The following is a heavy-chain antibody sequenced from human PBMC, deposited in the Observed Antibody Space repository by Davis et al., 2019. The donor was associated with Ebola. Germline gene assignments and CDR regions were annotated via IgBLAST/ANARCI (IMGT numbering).Heavy chain of an antibody. D-gene: IGHD2-15*01. J-gene: IGHJ3*02. Sequence: GESLKISCAASGFTVSSNYMSWVRQAPGEGLEWVSVIYSGGSTYYADSVKGRFTISRDNSKNTLYLQMNSLRAEDTAVYYCARDEDSKNAFDIWGQGTMVTVSS. CDR2: IYSGGST. V-gene: IGHV3-53*01. CDR1: GFTVSSNY. CDR3: ARDEDSKNAFDI.